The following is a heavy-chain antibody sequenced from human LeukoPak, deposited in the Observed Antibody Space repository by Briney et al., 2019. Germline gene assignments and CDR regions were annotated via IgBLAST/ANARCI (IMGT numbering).Heavy chain of an antibody. CDR1: GGSFSGYY. Sequence: SETLSLTCAVYGGSFSGYYWSWIRQPPGKGLEWIGYIYYSGSTNYNPSLKSRVTISVDTSKNQFSLKLSSVTAADTAVYYCASIAAGGTGVWFDPWGQGTLVTVSS. J-gene: IGHJ5*02. D-gene: IGHD6-13*01. V-gene: IGHV4-59*08. CDR2: IYYSGST. CDR3: ASIAAGGTGVWFDP.